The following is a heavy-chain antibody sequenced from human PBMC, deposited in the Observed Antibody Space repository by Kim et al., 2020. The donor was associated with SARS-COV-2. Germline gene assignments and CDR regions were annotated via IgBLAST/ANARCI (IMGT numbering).Heavy chain of an antibody. D-gene: IGHD6-13*01. V-gene: IGHV3-21*01. CDR3: ARDIIAAAGTQDY. J-gene: IGHJ4*02. CDR1: GFTFSSYS. Sequence: GGSLRLSCAASGFTFSSYSMNWVRQAPGKGLEWVSSISSSSSYIYYADSVKGRFTISRDNAKNSLYLQMNSLRAEDTAVYYCARDIIAAAGTQDYWGQGTLVTVSS. CDR2: ISSSSSYI.